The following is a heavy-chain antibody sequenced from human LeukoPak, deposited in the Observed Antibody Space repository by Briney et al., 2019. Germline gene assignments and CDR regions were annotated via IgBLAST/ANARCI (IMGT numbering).Heavy chain of an antibody. J-gene: IGHJ4*01. CDR1: GFTFSSNA. CDR3: GKERYGSSSVVDY. Sequence: PGGSLRLSCAASGFTFSSNAMNWVRQAPGKGLEWVSGITGSGDSTYYADSVKGRFTISRDNSKNTVCLQMNSLRVEDTAVYHCGKERYGSSSVVDYWGHGTLVTVSS. CDR2: ITGSGDST. D-gene: IGHD6-6*01. V-gene: IGHV3-23*01.